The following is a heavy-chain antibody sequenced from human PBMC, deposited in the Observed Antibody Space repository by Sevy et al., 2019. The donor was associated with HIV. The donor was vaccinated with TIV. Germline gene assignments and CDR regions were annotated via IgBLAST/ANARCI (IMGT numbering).Heavy chain of an antibody. V-gene: IGHV1-2*02. D-gene: IGHD3-10*01. CDR3: ARGAAYYYGSGSPILDY. CDR2: INPNSGGT. CDR1: GYTFTGYY. J-gene: IGHJ4*02. Sequence: ASVKVSCKASGYTFTGYYMHWVRQAPGQGLEWMGWINPNSGGTNFAQKFQGRVTMTRDTSISTAYMELSRLRSDDTAVYYCARGAAYYYGSGSPILDYWGQGTLVTVSS.